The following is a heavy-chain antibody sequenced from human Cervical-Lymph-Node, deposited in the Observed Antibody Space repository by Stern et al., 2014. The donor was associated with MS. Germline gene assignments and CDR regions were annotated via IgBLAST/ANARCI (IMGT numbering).Heavy chain of an antibody. J-gene: IGHJ4*02. CDR3: ASIGSFYGSEDQPM. Sequence: VQLVESGAAVKETGASVKVSCKASGYTFTYRYLHWVRQAPGQALEWMGAITGFTGVTNYAEKFQERVTLSSDTSMSSVYMEVSSLRSEDTAMYYCASIGSFYGSEDQPMWGQGTLVTVSS. V-gene: IGHV1-45*02. D-gene: IGHD3-10*01. CDR1: GYTFTYRY. CDR2: ITGFTGVT.